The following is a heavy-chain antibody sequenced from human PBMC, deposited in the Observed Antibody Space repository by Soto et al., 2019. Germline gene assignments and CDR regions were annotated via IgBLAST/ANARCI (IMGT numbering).Heavy chain of an antibody. D-gene: IGHD2-8*01. CDR1: GDSVSTNSAT. J-gene: IGHJ5*01. V-gene: IGHV6-1*01. CDR2: TYYRSKWYY. CDR3: ARLIGNSWLDS. Sequence: SQTLSLTCAISGDSVSTNSATWDWFRQSPSRGLEWLGRTYYRSKWYYYYAVSVKGRITISPDTSSNQFSLQLNSVTPDDTAVYYCARLIGNSWLDSWGQGTLVTVSS.